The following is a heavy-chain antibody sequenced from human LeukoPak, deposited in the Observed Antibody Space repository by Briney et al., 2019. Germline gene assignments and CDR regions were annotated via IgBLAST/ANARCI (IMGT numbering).Heavy chain of an antibody. Sequence: SETLSLTCTVSGGSVSDYYWSWIRQSPGKGLEWIGYIYYTGTSYNPSLKSRVTISADTSKNQFSLNPSSVTAADTAVYYCASRKLGNDYWGQGTLVTVSS. CDR1: GGSVSDYY. V-gene: IGHV4-59*02. J-gene: IGHJ4*02. CDR3: ASRKLGNDY. CDR2: IYYTGT. D-gene: IGHD7-27*01.